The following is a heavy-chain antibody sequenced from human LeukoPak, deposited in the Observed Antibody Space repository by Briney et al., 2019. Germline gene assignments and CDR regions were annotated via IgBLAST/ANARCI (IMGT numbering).Heavy chain of an antibody. J-gene: IGHJ4*02. CDR2: ISGSGGGT. Sequence: GGSLRLSCAASGFTFNSYAMSWVRQAPEKGLEWVATISGSGGGTYYADSVKGRFTISRDNSKNTLYLQMNSLRAEDTAVYYCAKGRVYDSSGYYAYWGQGTLVTVSS. CDR1: GFTFNSYA. CDR3: AKGRVYDSSGYYAY. D-gene: IGHD3-22*01. V-gene: IGHV3-23*01.